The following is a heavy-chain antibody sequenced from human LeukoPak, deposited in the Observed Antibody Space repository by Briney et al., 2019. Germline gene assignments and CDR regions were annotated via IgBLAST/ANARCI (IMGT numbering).Heavy chain of an antibody. D-gene: IGHD2-21*01. J-gene: IGHJ4*02. Sequence: ALRLSCAASGFTFSSYGMHWVRQAPGEGLEWVAVISYDGSNKYYADSVKGRFTISRDNSKNTLYLQMNSLRAEDTAVYYCAKGSIAYRFSGPNDYWGQGTLVTVSS. CDR2: ISYDGSNK. CDR1: GFTFSSYG. V-gene: IGHV3-30*18. CDR3: AKGSIAYRFSGPNDY.